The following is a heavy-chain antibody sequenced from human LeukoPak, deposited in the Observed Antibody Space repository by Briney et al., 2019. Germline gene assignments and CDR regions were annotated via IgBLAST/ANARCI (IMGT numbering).Heavy chain of an antibody. CDR1: GFTFSSYE. CDR3: AGDGYNSDFGDY. CDR2: IKSDGSST. V-gene: IGHV3-74*01. J-gene: IGHJ4*02. D-gene: IGHD5-24*01. Sequence: GGSLRLSCAASGFTFSSYEMNWVRQAPGKGLVWVSRIKSDGSSTNYADSVKGRFTISRDNSKNTLYLQMNSLRAEDTAVYYCAGDGYNSDFGDYWGQGTLVTVSS.